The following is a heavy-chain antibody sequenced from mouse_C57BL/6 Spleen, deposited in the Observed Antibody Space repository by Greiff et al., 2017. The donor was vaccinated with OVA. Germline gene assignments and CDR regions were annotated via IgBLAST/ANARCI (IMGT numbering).Heavy chain of an antibody. CDR3: ARSFYDYASWFAY. CDR2: INPNNGGT. D-gene: IGHD2-4*01. CDR1: GYTFTDYN. V-gene: IGHV1-18*01. J-gene: IGHJ3*01. Sequence: VQLKESGPELVKPGASVKIPCKASGYTFTDYNMDWVKQSHGKSLEWIGDINPNNGGTIYNQKFKGKATLTVDKSSSTAYMELRSLTSEDTAVYYCARSFYDYASWFAYWGQGTLVTVSA.